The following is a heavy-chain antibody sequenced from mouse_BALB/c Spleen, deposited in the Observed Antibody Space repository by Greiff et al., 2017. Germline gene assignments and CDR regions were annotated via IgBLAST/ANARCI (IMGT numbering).Heavy chain of an antibody. CDR1: GFNIKDTY. D-gene: IGHD2-2*01. CDR3: ADYGYDGAWFAY. J-gene: IGHJ3*01. CDR2: IDPANGNT. Sequence: DVKLEESGAELVKPGASVKLSCTASGFNIKDTYMHWVKQRPEQGLEWIGRIDPANGNTKYDPKFQGKATITADTSSNTAYLQLSSLTSEDTAVYYCADYGYDGAWFAYWGQGTLVTVSA. V-gene: IGHV14-3*02.